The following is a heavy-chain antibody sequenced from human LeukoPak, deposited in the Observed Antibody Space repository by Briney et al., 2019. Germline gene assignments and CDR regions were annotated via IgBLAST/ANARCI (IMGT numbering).Heavy chain of an antibody. CDR3: ERVPLEFCSSTSCYRYYYIDV. Sequence: GGSLRLSCAASGFTVSSNYMSWVRQAPGKGLEWVSVIYSGGRTYYADSVKGRFTISMDNSKNTLYLQMNSLRAEDTAVYYCERVPLEFCSSTSCYRYYYIDVWGKGTTVTVSS. CDR2: IYSGGRT. CDR1: GFTVSSNY. V-gene: IGHV3-53*01. J-gene: IGHJ6*03. D-gene: IGHD2-2*02.